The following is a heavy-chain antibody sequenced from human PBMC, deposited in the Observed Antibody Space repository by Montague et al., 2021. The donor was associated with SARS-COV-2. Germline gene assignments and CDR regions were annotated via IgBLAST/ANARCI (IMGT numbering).Heavy chain of an antibody. CDR3: AKGYYYDTSGYLHPFDY. Sequence: SLSLSCSASGFTFRSYGMSWVRQAPGKGPEWVSGITGSGGSTYYADSVRGRFTISRDNSKNTLYLQMNSLRAEDTAVYYCAKGYYYDTSGYLHPFDYWGQGTLVTVSS. D-gene: IGHD3-22*01. V-gene: IGHV3-23*01. CDR1: GFTFRSYG. CDR2: ITGSGGST. J-gene: IGHJ4*02.